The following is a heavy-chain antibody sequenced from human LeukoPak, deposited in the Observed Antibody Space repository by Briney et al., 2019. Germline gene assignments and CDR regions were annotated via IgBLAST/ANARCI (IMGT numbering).Heavy chain of an antibody. Sequence: ASVKVSCKASGYTFTSYDINWVRQAPGQGLEWMGIINPSGGTTSYAQNFQGRVTMTTDTSTSTAYLELRSLRSDDTAVYYCARDHVISSGWPSRIGYWGQGTLVTVSS. CDR1: GYTFTSYD. D-gene: IGHD6-19*01. CDR3: ARDHVISSGWPSRIGY. V-gene: IGHV1-46*01. CDR2: INPSGGTT. J-gene: IGHJ4*02.